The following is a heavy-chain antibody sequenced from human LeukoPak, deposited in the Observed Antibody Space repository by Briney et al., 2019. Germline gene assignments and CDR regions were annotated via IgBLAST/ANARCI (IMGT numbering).Heavy chain of an antibody. D-gene: IGHD3-22*01. CDR2: IDSNSRHI. Sequence: GGSLRLSCAASAFTFSSYHMIWVRQAPGKGLEWVSSIDSNSRHIFYADSVKGRFTISRDDAKNSLYLQMDGLRADDTAVYFCARMYDYYDGSTYYDRAFDIWGQGTMVTVSS. J-gene: IGHJ3*02. V-gene: IGHV3-21*06. CDR3: ARMYDYYDGSTYYDRAFDI. CDR1: AFTFSSYH.